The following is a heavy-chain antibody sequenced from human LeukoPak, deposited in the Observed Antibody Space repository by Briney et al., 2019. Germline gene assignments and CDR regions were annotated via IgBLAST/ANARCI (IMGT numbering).Heavy chain of an antibody. CDR3: ARFPVYSGSYFGWFDP. D-gene: IGHD1-26*01. CDR2: INHSGST. J-gene: IGHJ5*02. Sequence: SETLSLTCAVYGGSFSGYYWSWIRQPPGKGLEWIGEINHSGSTNYNPSLKSRVTISVDTSKNQFSLKLSSVTAADMAVYYCARFPVYSGSYFGWFDPWGQGTLVTVSS. V-gene: IGHV4-34*01. CDR1: GGSFSGYY.